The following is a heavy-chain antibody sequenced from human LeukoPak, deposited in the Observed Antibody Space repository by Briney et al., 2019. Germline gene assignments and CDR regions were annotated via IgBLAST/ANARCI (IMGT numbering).Heavy chain of an antibody. CDR2: IIPILGIA. V-gene: IGHV1-69*04. CDR1: GYTFTSYD. J-gene: IGHJ4*02. CDR3: ARDSTAVTTGY. D-gene: IGHD4-17*01. Sequence: SVKVSCKASGYTFTSYDINWVRQAPGQGLEWMGRIIPILGIANYAQKFQGRVTITADKSTSTAYMELSSLRSEDTAVYYCARDSTAVTTGYWGQGTLVTVSS.